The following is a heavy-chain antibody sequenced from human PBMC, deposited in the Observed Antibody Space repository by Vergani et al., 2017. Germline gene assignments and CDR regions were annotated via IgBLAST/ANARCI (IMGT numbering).Heavy chain of an antibody. V-gene: IGHV3-23*01. CDR1: GFTFSSYA. D-gene: IGHD2-8*01. J-gene: IGHJ4*02. CDR2: FSGSGGST. Sequence: EVQLLESGGGLVQPGGSLRLSCAASGFTFSSYAMSWVRQAPGKGLEWVSAFSGSGGSTYYADSVKGRFTISRDNSKNTLYLQMNSLRAEDTAVYYCAKFSRLMVYAILXFDYWGQGTLVTVSS. CDR3: AKFSRLMVYAILXFDY.